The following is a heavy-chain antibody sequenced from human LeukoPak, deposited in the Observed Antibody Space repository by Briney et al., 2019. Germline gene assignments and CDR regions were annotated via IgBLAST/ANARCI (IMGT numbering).Heavy chain of an antibody. Sequence: ASVKVSCKASGYTFTSYDINWVRQATGQGLEWMGWMNPNSGNTGYTQKFQGRVTMTSNTSISTAYMELSSLRSEDTAVYYCARGRIYGSGSYYKGPIDYWGQGTQVTVSS. CDR1: GYTFTSYD. CDR2: MNPNSGNT. J-gene: IGHJ4*02. CDR3: ARGRIYGSGSYYKGPIDY. D-gene: IGHD3-10*01. V-gene: IGHV1-8*01.